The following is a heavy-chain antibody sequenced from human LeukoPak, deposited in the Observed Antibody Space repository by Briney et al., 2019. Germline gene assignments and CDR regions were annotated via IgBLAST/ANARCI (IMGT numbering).Heavy chain of an antibody. D-gene: IGHD4-23*01. J-gene: IGHJ3*02. Sequence: SVKVSCKASGGTFSSYAISWVRQAPGQGLEWMGGIIPIFGTANYAQKFQGRVTITTDESTSTAYMELSSLRSEDTAVYYCAREKPNYGGPPENAFEIWGQGTMVTVSS. CDR1: GGTFSSYA. CDR2: IIPIFGTA. V-gene: IGHV1-69*05. CDR3: AREKPNYGGPPENAFEI.